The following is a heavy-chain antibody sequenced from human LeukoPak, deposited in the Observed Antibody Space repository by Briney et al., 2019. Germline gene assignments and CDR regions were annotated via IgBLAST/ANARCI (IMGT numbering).Heavy chain of an antibody. CDR3: AKDWGYSSSQGYYFDY. Sequence: GGSLRLSCAASGFTFSNYAVSWVRQAPGKGLEWVSGMSGSGVATYSADSVKGRFTISRDNSKNTLYLQMNSLRAEDTAVYYCAKDWGYSSSQGYYFDYWGQGTLVTVSS. V-gene: IGHV3-23*01. CDR2: MSGSGVAT. D-gene: IGHD6-13*01. J-gene: IGHJ4*02. CDR1: GFTFSNYA.